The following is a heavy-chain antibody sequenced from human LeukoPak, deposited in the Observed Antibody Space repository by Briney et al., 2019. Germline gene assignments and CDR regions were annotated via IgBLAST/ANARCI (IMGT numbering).Heavy chain of an antibody. CDR3: VRGIQVNRYIETAYDY. CDR1: GFTVSSNY. D-gene: IGHD1-1*01. J-gene: IGHJ4*02. V-gene: IGHV3-66*01. CDR2: IYSGGST. Sequence: GGSLRLSCAASGFTVSSNYMSWVRQAPGKGLEWVSVIYSGGSTYYADSVKGRFTISRDNSKNTLYLQMNSLRAEDTAVYYCVRGIQVNRYIETAYDYWGQGTLVTVSS.